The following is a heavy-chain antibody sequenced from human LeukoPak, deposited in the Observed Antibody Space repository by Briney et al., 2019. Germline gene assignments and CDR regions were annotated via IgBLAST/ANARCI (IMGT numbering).Heavy chain of an antibody. V-gene: IGHV3-11*06. CDR3: ATRGGSGWYEG. J-gene: IGHJ4*02. Sequence: GGSLRLSCAASGFTFSDYYMSWIRQAPGKGLEWVSYISTTGTYTNYTDSVKGRFTISRDNGKKSLYLQMNSLRAEDTAVYYCATRGGSGWYEGWGRGTLVTVSS. D-gene: IGHD6-19*01. CDR1: GFTFSDYY. CDR2: ISTTGTYT.